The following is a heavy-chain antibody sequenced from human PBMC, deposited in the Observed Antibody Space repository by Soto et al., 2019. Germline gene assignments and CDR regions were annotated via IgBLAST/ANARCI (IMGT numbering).Heavy chain of an antibody. CDR3: ARGGLGSRYYSDGMDV. V-gene: IGHV1-69*01. Sequence: QVQLVQSGAEVKKPGSSVKVSCKASGGTFSSYAISWVRQAPGQGLEWMGGIIPIFGTANYAQKFQGRVTITANESTSTAYMELSILSSEDKAAYYCARGGLGSRYYSDGMDVWGQGTTVTVSS. J-gene: IGHJ6*02. CDR1: GGTFSSYA. D-gene: IGHD3-10*01. CDR2: IIPIFGTA.